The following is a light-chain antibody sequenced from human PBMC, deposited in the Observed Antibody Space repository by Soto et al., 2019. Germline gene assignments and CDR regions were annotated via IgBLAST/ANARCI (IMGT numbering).Light chain of an antibody. CDR1: QSVSSN. Sequence: EIVMTQSPATLSVSPGERATLSCRASQSVSSNLAWYQQKPGQAPRRLIYGASTRATGIPARFSGSGSGTEFTLTISSLQSEDFAVYYCQQYNNWPPELTFGGGTKVEIK. CDR3: QQYNNWPPELT. V-gene: IGKV3-15*01. CDR2: GAS. J-gene: IGKJ4*01.